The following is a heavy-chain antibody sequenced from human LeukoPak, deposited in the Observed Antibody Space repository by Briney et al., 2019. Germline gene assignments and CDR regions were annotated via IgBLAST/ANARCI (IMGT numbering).Heavy chain of an antibody. Sequence: GASVKVSCKASDYTLLTYGITWVRQAPGQGLEWMGWISTYNGNTHYAQKLQGRVTMTTDTSTRTAYMELRSLTSNDTGIYYCARPAKGAYYYYHMDVWGRGTTVTVSS. D-gene: IGHD2-2*01. J-gene: IGHJ6*03. CDR3: ARPAKGAYYYYHMDV. CDR2: ISTYNGNT. V-gene: IGHV1-18*01. CDR1: DYTLLTYG.